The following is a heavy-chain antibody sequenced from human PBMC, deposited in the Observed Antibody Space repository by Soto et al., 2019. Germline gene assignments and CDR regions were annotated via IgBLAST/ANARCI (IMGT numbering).Heavy chain of an antibody. CDR3: ARVWGGAFDI. D-gene: IGHD3-10*01. V-gene: IGHV4-59*01. CDR1: GDSISSYY. CDR2: IYYSGST. J-gene: IGHJ3*02. Sequence: SETLSLTCAVSGDSISSYYCMWIRQPPGKGLEWIGYIYYSGSTNYNPSLKSRVTISVDTSKNQFSLKLSSVTAADTAVYYCARVWGGAFDIWGQGTMVTVSS.